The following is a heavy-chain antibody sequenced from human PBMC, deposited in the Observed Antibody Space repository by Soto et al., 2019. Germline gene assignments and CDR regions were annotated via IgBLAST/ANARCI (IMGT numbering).Heavy chain of an antibody. Sequence: EVQLLESGGGLVQPGGSLRLSCAASGFTFSSYAMRWVRQAPGKGLEWVSAISGSGGSTYYADSVKGRFTISRDNSKKTLYLQMNSLRAEDTAVYYWAKRGSGSYYDYWGQGTLVTVSS. CDR3: AKRGSGSYYDY. V-gene: IGHV3-23*01. J-gene: IGHJ4*02. D-gene: IGHD3-10*01. CDR1: GFTFSSYA. CDR2: ISGSGGST.